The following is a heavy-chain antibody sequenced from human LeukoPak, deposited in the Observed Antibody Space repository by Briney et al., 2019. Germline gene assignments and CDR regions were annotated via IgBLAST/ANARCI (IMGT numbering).Heavy chain of an antibody. CDR2: ISWNSGNI. Sequence: PGGSLRLSCAASGFTFADYAMHWVRQTPGKGLEWVSGISWNSGNIDYADSVKGRFTISRDNAKNSLYLQMNSLRAEDTALYYCAKGRGYNYGYIFGYFDYWGQGSQVTVSS. D-gene: IGHD5-18*01. CDR3: AKGRGYNYGYIFGYFDY. V-gene: IGHV3-9*01. J-gene: IGHJ4*02. CDR1: GFTFADYA.